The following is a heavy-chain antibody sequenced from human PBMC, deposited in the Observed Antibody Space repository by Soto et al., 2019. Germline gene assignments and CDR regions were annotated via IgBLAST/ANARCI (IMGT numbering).Heavy chain of an antibody. Sequence: SETLSLTCTVSGVSISSYYWSWIRQPPGKGLEWIGYIYYSGSTNYNPSLKSRVTMSADTSKNQFSLKLSSVTAADTAVYYCARYYCTTTSCYNFDYWGQGTLVTVS. D-gene: IGHD2-2*01. CDR2: IYYSGST. J-gene: IGHJ4*02. CDR1: GVSISSYY. V-gene: IGHV4-59*08. CDR3: ARYYCTTTSCYNFDY.